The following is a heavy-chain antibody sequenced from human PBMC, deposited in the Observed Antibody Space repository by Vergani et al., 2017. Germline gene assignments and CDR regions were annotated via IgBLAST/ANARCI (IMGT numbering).Heavy chain of an antibody. Sequence: QLQLQESGPGLVKPSETLSLTCTVSGGSISSSSYYWGWTRQPPGKGLEWIGSIYYSGSTYYNPSLKSRVTISVYTSKNQFSLKLSSVTAADTAVYYCARDSRSLELRRFDYWGQGTLVTVSS. CDR3: ARDSRSLELRRFDY. D-gene: IGHD1-7*01. V-gene: IGHV4-39*07. J-gene: IGHJ4*02. CDR1: GGSISSSSYY. CDR2: IYYSGST.